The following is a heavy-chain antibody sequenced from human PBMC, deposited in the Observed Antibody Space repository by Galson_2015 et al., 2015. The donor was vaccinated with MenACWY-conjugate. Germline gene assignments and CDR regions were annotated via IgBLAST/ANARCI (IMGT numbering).Heavy chain of an antibody. CDR1: GFGVSNYV. J-gene: IGHJ4*02. CDR3: VREGHSSGYAPAFDK. CDR2: ISFDGST. D-gene: IGHD3-22*01. V-gene: IGHV3-30*04. Sequence: SLRLSCAASGFGVSNYVIHWVRQTPGKGLEWVAAISFDGSTYYTDSVKGRFTISTDNSKNTVYVQMISLTTEDTALYYCVREGHSSGYAPAFDKWGQGTLVTVSS.